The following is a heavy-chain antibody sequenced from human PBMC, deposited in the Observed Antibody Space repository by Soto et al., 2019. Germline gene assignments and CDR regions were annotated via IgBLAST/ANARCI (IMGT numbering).Heavy chain of an antibody. Sequence: QVQLVQSGAEVKRPGASVTVSCRSSGDTFNDYYIHWVRQAPGQGLEWMGWINANGGVTKYAQKFQCWVSMTRDTSIRTVYMQLSRLRSDDTAVYYCARESGGATATLDYYYFYMDVWGTGTTVTVSS. J-gene: IGHJ6*03. CDR3: ARESGGATATLDYYYFYMDV. V-gene: IGHV1-2*04. CDR1: GDTFNDYY. CDR2: INANGGVT. D-gene: IGHD5-12*01.